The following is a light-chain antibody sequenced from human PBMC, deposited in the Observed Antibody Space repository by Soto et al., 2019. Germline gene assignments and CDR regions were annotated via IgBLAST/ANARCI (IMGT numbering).Light chain of an antibody. CDR2: DVS. J-gene: IGLJ2*01. CDR1: SSDVGGYNY. CDR3: SSYTSSCTVV. Sequence: QSALTHPASVSGSPGQSITISCTGTSSDVGGYNYVSWYQQHPGKAPKLMIYDVSNRPSGVSNRFSGSKSGNTASLTISGLQAEDEADYYCSSYTSSCTVVFGGGTQLTVL. V-gene: IGLV2-14*01.